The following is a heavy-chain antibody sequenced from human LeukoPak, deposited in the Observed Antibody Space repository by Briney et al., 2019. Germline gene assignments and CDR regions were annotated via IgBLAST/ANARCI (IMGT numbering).Heavy chain of an antibody. V-gene: IGHV3-7*04. J-gene: IGHJ4*02. CDR1: GFMFSTYW. D-gene: IGHD1-14*01. CDR2: INEDGSHK. CDR3: ARHPDAGTTDY. Sequence: ASLRLSCAASGFMFSTYWMSWVRQAPGKGLEWVAIINEDGSHKNYLDSVRGRFTISRDNAKNSLYLQMDSLRAEDTAMYYCARHPDAGTTDYWGEGTLVTVSS.